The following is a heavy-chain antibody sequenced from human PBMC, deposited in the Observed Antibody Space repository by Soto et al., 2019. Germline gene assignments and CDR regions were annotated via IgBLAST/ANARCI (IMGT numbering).Heavy chain of an antibody. Sequence: QVQLVQWGAEVKKPGASVKVSCKASGYTFTSYDINWVRQATGQGLEWMGWMNPNSGNTGYAQKFQGRVTMTRNTSLSTAYMELRSLRSEDTAVYYCASPTDAYPILYGMDVWGQGTTVTVSS. J-gene: IGHJ6*02. CDR3: ASPTDAYPILYGMDV. V-gene: IGHV1-8*01. CDR1: GYTFTSYD. D-gene: IGHD3-3*02. CDR2: MNPNSGNT.